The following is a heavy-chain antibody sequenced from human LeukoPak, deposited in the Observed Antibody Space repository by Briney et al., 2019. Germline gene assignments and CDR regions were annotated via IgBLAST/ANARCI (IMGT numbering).Heavy chain of an antibody. Sequence: SETLSLTCSVSDYSINSNYYWVWIRLPPGKGLEWIGSIFHSETTFYNPSLKGRLTISVDTSKNQFSLKLSSVTAADTAVYYCARAPRTYNWNLDAFDIWGQGTMVTVSS. CDR1: DYSINSNYY. J-gene: IGHJ3*02. D-gene: IGHD1-20*01. CDR2: IFHSETT. CDR3: ARAPRTYNWNLDAFDI. V-gene: IGHV4-38-2*02.